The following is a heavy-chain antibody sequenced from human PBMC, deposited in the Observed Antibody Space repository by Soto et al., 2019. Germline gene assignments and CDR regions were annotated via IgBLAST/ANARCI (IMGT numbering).Heavy chain of an antibody. J-gene: IGHJ6*02. D-gene: IGHD2-2*01. CDR2: ISAYNGNT. Sequence: GASVKVSCKASGYTFTSYGISWVRLAPGQGLEWMGWISAYNGNTNYAQKLQGRVTMTTDTSTSTAYMELRSLRSDDTAVYYCARDCSSTSCPFYYYYYGMDVWGQGTTVTVSS. V-gene: IGHV1-18*01. CDR1: GYTFTSYG. CDR3: ARDCSSTSCPFYYYYYGMDV.